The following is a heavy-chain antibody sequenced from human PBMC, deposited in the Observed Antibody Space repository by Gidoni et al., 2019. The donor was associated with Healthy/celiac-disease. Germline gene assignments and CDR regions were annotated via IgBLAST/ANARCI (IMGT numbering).Heavy chain of an antibody. CDR3: AREKGYSYGGGFDY. V-gene: IGHV4-31*03. CDR2: IYYSGST. CDR1: GGSISSGGYY. Sequence: QVQLQESGLGLVKPSQTLSLTGTVSGGSISSGGYYWSWIRQHPGKGLEWIGYIYYSGSTYYNPSLKSRVTISVDTSKNQFSLKLSSVTAADTAVYYCAREKGYSYGGGFDYWGQGTLVTVSS. J-gene: IGHJ4*02. D-gene: IGHD5-18*01.